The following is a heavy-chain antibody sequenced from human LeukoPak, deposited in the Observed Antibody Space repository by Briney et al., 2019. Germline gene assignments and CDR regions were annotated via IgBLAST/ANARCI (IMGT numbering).Heavy chain of an antibody. CDR1: GGSFSGYY. V-gene: IGHV4-34*01. CDR2: INHSGST. Sequence: SETLSLTCAVYGGSFSGYYWSWIRQPPGKGLEWIGEINHSGSTNYNPSLKSRVTISVDTSKNQFSLKLSSVTAADTAVYYCARVDRKEQLVDYWGQGTLVTVSS. CDR3: ARVDRKEQLVDY. D-gene: IGHD6-6*01. J-gene: IGHJ4*02.